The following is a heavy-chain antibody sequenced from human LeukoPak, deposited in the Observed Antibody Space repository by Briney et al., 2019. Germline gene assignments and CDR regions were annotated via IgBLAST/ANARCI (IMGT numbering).Heavy chain of an antibody. CDR3: ARDSRLLWFGESLVIANWFDP. J-gene: IGHJ5*02. V-gene: IGHV3-21*04. D-gene: IGHD3-10*01. CDR1: GFTFSNYN. CDR2: ISSSRSYI. Sequence: GGSLRLSCAASGFTFSNYNMNWVRQAPGKGLEWVSSISSSRSYIYYADSVKGRFTISRDNAKNSLYLQMNSLRSEDTAVYYCARDSRLLWFGESLVIANWFDPWGQGTLVTVSS.